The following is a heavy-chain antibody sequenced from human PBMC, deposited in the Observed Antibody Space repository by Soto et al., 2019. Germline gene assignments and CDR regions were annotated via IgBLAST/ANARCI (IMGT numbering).Heavy chain of an antibody. CDR2: INAGNGNT. D-gene: IGHD6-13*01. CDR3: ARNYIAAAGPYYFDY. CDR1: GYTFTSYA. V-gene: IGHV1-3*01. J-gene: IGHJ4*02. Sequence: ASVKVSCKASGYTFTSYAMHWVRQAPGQRLEWMGWINAGNGNTKYSQKFQGRVTITRDTSASTAYMELSSLRSEDTAVYYCARNYIAAAGPYYFDYWGQXTLVTVSS.